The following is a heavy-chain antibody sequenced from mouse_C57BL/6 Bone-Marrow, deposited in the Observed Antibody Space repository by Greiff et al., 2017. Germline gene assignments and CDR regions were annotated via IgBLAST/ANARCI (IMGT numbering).Heavy chain of an antibody. J-gene: IGHJ2*01. CDR2: IDPEDGET. CDR1: GFNIKDYY. CDR3: AGGGSGYVG. D-gene: IGHD3-2*02. V-gene: IGHV14-2*01. Sequence: VQLQQSGAELAKPGASVKLSCTVSGFNIKDYYMHWVKQRTEQGLEWIGRIDPEDGETKYDPQFQGKATITADTSSNTAYFTLISLASEDPAVDYCAGGGSGYVGWGQGTTLTVSS.